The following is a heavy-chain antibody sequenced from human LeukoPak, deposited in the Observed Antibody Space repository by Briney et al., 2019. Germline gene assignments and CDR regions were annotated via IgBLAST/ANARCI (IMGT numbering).Heavy chain of an antibody. CDR3: ARDTGSSWFTYYYYYYMDV. Sequence: ASVKVSCKASGYTFTGYYMHWVRQAPGQGLEWMGWINPNSGGTNYAQKFQGRVTMTRDTSISTAYMELSRLRSDDTAVCYCARDTGSSWFTYYYYYYMDVWGKGTTVTISS. CDR2: INPNSGGT. CDR1: GYTFTGYY. J-gene: IGHJ6*03. V-gene: IGHV1-2*02. D-gene: IGHD6-13*01.